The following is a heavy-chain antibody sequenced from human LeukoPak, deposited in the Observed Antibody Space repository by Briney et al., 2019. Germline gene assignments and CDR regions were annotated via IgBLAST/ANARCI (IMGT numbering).Heavy chain of an antibody. D-gene: IGHD2-15*01. J-gene: IGHJ4*02. V-gene: IGHV3-23*01. CDR3: AREGGGYRLFEF. Sequence: GGSLRLSCAASGFTFSSYAMSWVRQAPGKGLEWVSAISGSGGSTYYADSVKGRFTISRDNAENTLYLQMDNLRAEDTAVYYCAREGGGYRLFEFWGQGLLVIVSS. CDR2: ISGSGGST. CDR1: GFTFSSYA.